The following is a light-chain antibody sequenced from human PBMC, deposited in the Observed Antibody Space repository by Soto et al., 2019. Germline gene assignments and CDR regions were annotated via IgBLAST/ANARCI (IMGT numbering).Light chain of an antibody. CDR3: CSYAGSYTHVV. J-gene: IGLJ2*01. CDR2: DVS. V-gene: IGLV2-11*01. CDR1: SSDVGGYNY. Sequence: QSALTQPRSVSGSPGQSVTISCTGTSSDVGGYNYVSWYQQHPGKAPKLMIYDVSKQPSGVPDRFSGSKSGNTASLTISGLQAEDEADYYGCSYAGSYTHVVFGGGTKLTVL.